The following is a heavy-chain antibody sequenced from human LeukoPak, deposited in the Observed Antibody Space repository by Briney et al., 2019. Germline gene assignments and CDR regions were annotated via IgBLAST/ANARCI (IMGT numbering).Heavy chain of an antibody. CDR2: ITNDGSST. CDR3: AKDLSTPSYYYDSSGYEPSDAFDI. D-gene: IGHD3-22*01. V-gene: IGHV3-74*01. J-gene: IGHJ3*02. CDR1: GLTFSSHW. Sequence: GGSLRLSCAASGLTFSSHWMHWVRQAPGKGLVWVSRITNDGSSTTYADSVKGRFTISRDNAKNMLYLQMNSLRAEDTAVYYCAKDLSTPSYYYDSSGYEPSDAFDIWGQGTMVTVSS.